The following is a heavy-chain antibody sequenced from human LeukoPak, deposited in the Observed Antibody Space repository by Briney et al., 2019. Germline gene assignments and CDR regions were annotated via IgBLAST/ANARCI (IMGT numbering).Heavy chain of an antibody. D-gene: IGHD2-15*01. CDR3: ATCAPCVADGFDY. Sequence: SETLSLTCTVSYYSVNSHYFWNWIRQSPGKGLEWIASIRHRGDSYYNPSLRSRVSISLDTSKNQFSLSLTSVTAADTAVYYCATCAPCVADGFDYWGQGSLVSVSS. CDR2: IRHRGDS. V-gene: IGHV4-38-2*02. J-gene: IGHJ4*02. CDR1: YYSVNSHYF.